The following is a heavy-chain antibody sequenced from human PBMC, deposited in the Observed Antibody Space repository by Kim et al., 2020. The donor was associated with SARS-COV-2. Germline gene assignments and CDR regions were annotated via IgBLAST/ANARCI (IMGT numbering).Heavy chain of an antibody. J-gene: IGHJ3*02. Sequence: VKGRFTISRDNAKNSLYLQMNSLRAEDTALYYCATLKDSSGYYWGFGAFDIWGQGTMVTVSS. CDR3: ATLKDSSGYYWGFGAFDI. V-gene: IGHV3-9*01. D-gene: IGHD3-22*01.